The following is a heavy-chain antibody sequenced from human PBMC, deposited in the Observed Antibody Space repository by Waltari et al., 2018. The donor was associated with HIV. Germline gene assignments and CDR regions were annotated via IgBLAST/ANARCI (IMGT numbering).Heavy chain of an antibody. V-gene: IGHV3-23*01. CDR3: AKDPMDIVATINYYGMDV. Sequence: EVQLLESGGGLVQPGGSLRLSCAASGFTFSSYAMSWVRQAPGEGREWVSGISGSGGSTYYADSVKGRFTISRDNSKNTLYLQMNSLRAEDTAVYYCAKDPMDIVATINYYGMDVWGQGTTVTVSS. D-gene: IGHD5-12*01. CDR2: ISGSGGST. CDR1: GFTFSSYA. J-gene: IGHJ6*02.